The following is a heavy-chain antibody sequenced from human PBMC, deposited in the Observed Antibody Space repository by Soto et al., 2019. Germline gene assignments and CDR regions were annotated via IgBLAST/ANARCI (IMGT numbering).Heavy chain of an antibody. Sequence: QVQLQQSGPGLVKPSQTLTLTCAISGDSISSNSVAWHWIRESPSRGLEWLGRIYYRSKWYNDYAVSVKSRITINPDTSRNQFSLQLNSVTPQDTAVYYCARGKHFAFDYWGRGAQVTVSS. V-gene: IGHV6-1*01. D-gene: IGHD3-3*02. CDR1: GDSISSNSVA. CDR2: IYYRSKWYN. CDR3: ARGKHFAFDY. J-gene: IGHJ4*02.